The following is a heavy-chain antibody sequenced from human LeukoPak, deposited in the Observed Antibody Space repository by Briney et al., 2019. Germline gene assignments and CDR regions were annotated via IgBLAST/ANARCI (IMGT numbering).Heavy chain of an antibody. V-gene: IGHV4-59*01. CDR3: ARERRISIFGVVHYYMDV. J-gene: IGHJ6*03. D-gene: IGHD3-3*01. Sequence: SSETLSLTCSVSGGSISNYYWSWIRQPPGKGLEWIGYIYYSGNTNYNPSLKSRVTISVDTSKNQFSLKLSSVTAADTAVYYCARERRISIFGVVHYYMDVWAKGPRSPSP. CDR1: GGSISNYY. CDR2: IYYSGNT.